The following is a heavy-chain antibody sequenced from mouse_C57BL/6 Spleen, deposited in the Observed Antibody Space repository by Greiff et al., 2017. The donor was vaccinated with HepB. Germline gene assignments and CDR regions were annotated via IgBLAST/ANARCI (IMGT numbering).Heavy chain of an antibody. V-gene: IGHV1-66*01. CDR1: GYSFTSYY. CDR3: ARWDYYGSSYYWYFDG. Sequence: QVQLQQSGPELVKPGASVKISCKASGYSFTSYYIHWVKQRPGQGLEWIGWIYPGSGSTNYNEKFKSKATLTVDKSSSTAYMQLSSLTSEDSAVYYCARWDYYGSSYYWYFDGWGTGTTVTVSS. CDR2: IYPGSGST. D-gene: IGHD1-1*01. J-gene: IGHJ1*03.